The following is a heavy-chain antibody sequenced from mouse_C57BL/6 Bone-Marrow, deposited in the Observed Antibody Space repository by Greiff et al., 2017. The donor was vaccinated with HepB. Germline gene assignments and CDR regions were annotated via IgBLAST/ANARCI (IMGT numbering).Heavy chain of an antibody. V-gene: IGHV1-59*01. CDR1: GYTFTSYW. CDR2: IDPSDSYT. CDR3: ARDYSIYYYGSSYGYFDV. Sequence: QVQLQQPGAELVRPGPSVKLSCKASGYTFTSYWMHWVKQRPGQGLEWIGVIDPSDSYTNYNQKFKGKATLTVDTSSSTAYMQLSSLTSEDSAVYYCARDYSIYYYGSSYGYFDVWGTGTTVTVSS. D-gene: IGHD1-1*01. J-gene: IGHJ1*03.